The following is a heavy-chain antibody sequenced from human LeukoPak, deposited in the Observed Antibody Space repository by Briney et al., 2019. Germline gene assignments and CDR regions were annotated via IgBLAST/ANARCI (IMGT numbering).Heavy chain of an antibody. D-gene: IGHD3-22*01. CDR2: IQQDGSEK. CDR1: GFTFRSYW. CDR3: ARYYDGSGYYDTFDY. Sequence: GGSLRLSCAASGFTFRSYWMSWVRQAPGKGLEWVANIQQDGSEKYYVDSVKGRFTISRDNAKNSLYLQMSSLRAEDTAVYYCARYYDGSGYYDTFDYWGQGTLVTVSS. V-gene: IGHV3-7*01. J-gene: IGHJ4*02.